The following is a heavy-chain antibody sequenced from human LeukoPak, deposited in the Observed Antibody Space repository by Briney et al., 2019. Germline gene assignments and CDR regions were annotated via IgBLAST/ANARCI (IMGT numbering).Heavy chain of an antibody. J-gene: IGHJ4*02. D-gene: IGHD3-3*01. Sequence: GGSLRLSCAASGFTFSSYSMNWVRQAPGKGLEWVSFISSSSSYIYYADSMKGRFTISRDNVKNSLYLQMNSLRAEDTAVYYCARDEVLVHFDYWGQGTLVTVSS. CDR1: GFTFSSYS. CDR2: ISSSSSYI. V-gene: IGHV3-21*01. CDR3: ARDEVLVHFDY.